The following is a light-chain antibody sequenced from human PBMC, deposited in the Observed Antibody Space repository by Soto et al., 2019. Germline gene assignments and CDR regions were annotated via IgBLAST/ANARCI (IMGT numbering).Light chain of an antibody. J-gene: IGLJ1*01. V-gene: IGLV2-14*01. CDR3: SSYTTSAPYV. Sequence: QSALTQPASVSGSPGQSITISCTGTSIDVGAYNFVSWYQHHPGRAPKLIIYEVTIRPSGVSNRFSGSKSGNTASLTISGLQAEDEADYYCSSYTTSAPYVFGSGTKLTVL. CDR2: EVT. CDR1: SIDVGAYNF.